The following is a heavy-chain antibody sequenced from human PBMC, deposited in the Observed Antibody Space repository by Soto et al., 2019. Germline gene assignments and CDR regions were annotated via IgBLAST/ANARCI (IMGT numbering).Heavy chain of an antibody. CDR1: GDSISSGDYY. V-gene: IGHV4-30-4*08. J-gene: IGHJ4*02. CDR2: ISYSGST. CDR3: ARAYGDYGDFDY. Sequence: PSEMLSVTCTVSGDSISSGDYYWGWIRQHPGRGLEWIGYISYSGSTNYNPSLKSRVTISVDTSKNQFSLKLSSVTAADTAVYYCARAYGDYGDFDYWGQGTLVTVSS. D-gene: IGHD4-17*01.